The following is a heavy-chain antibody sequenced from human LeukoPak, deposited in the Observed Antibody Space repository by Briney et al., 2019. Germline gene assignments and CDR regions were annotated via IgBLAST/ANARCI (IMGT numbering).Heavy chain of an antibody. CDR3: AKTTTVTSGSYYYYGMDV. V-gene: IGHV3-9*01. CDR2: ISWNSGSI. D-gene: IGHD4-17*01. Sequence: PGGSLRLSCAASGFTFDDYAMHWVRQAPGNGLEWVSGISWNSGSIGYADSVKGRFTISRDNAKNSLYLQMNSLRAEDTALYYCAKTTTVTSGSYYYYGMDVWGQGTTVTVSS. J-gene: IGHJ6*02. CDR1: GFTFDDYA.